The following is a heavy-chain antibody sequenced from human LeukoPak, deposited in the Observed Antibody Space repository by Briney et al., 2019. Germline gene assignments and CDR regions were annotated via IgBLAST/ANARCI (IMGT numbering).Heavy chain of an antibody. CDR2: VSAYNGNT. J-gene: IGHJ5*02. D-gene: IGHD3-10*01. V-gene: IGHV1-18*01. CDR1: VCTFNNCG. Sequence: ASVKVSYKSSVCTFNNCGISWGRQAPGQGLEWMGWVSAYNGNTKYAQKFQDRVTMTTNTSTSTAYMELRSLRPDDTAVYYCAREGGVWGVAVTGFDPWGQGTLVSVSS. CDR3: AREGGVWGVAVTGFDP.